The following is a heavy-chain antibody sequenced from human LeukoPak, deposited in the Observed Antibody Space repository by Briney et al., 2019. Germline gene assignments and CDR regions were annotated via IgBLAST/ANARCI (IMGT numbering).Heavy chain of an antibody. V-gene: IGHV3-66*02. Sequence: EGSLRLSCAASGFTVSSNYMSWVRQAPGKGLEWVSVIYSGGSTYYADSVKGRFTISRDNSKNTLYLQMNSLRAEDTAVYYCAREDYGDYGYYYGMDVWGQGTTVTVSS. CDR2: IYSGGST. D-gene: IGHD4-17*01. CDR1: GFTVSSNY. CDR3: AREDYGDYGYYYGMDV. J-gene: IGHJ6*02.